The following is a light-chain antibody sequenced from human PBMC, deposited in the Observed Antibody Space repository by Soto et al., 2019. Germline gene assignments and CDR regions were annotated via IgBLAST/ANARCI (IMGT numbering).Light chain of an antibody. V-gene: IGKV1-17*01. J-gene: IGKJ1*01. CDR2: AAS. CDR3: LQHSTYPLT. Sequence: DIQMTQFPSSLSASVGDRVTITCRASQGSRNDVGWYQQKPGQAPKRLIYAASSLQSGVPSRFSGSGSGTEFTLAISSLQPEDSATFYCLQHSTYPLTFGQGTKVEIK. CDR1: QGSRND.